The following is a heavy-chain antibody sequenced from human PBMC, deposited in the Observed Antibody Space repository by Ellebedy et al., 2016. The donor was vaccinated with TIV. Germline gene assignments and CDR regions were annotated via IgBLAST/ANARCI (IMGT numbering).Heavy chain of an antibody. CDR1: GFTFSSYS. D-gene: IGHD1-26*01. CDR3: ARSRQEGATPPGDY. V-gene: IGHV3-48*02. CDR2: ISRSSSTI. Sequence: PGGSLRLSCAASGFTFSSYSMNWVRQAPGKGLEWVSYISRSSSTIYYADSVKGRFTISRENAKNSLYLQMNSLRDEDTAVYYCARSRQEGATPPGDYWGQGALVTVSS. J-gene: IGHJ4*02.